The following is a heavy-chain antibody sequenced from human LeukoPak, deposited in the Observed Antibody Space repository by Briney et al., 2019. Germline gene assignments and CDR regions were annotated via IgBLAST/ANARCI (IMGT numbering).Heavy chain of an antibody. J-gene: IGHJ4*02. V-gene: IGHV3-73*01. CDR3: AKEATQWLTIDY. CDR2: IRSKANSYAT. CDR1: GFTFSGSA. Sequence: SGGSLRLSCAASGFTFSGSAMHWVRQASGKGLEWVGRIRSKANSYATAYAASVKGRFTISRDDSKNTAYLQMNSLKTEDTAVYYCAKEATQWLTIDYWGQGTLVTVSS. D-gene: IGHD6-19*01.